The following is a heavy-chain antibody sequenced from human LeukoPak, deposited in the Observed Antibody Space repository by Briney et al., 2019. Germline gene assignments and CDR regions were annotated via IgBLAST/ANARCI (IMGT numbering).Heavy chain of an antibody. Sequence: GGSLRLSCAASGFTFSSYWMHWVRQAPGKGLVWVSGINSDGSTTGYADSVKGRLTISRDNAKNTLFLQMNSLRAEDTAVYYCARDQTDYNFVFDSWGQGTLVTVSS. CDR3: ARDQTDYNFVFDS. D-gene: IGHD4/OR15-4a*01. CDR1: GFTFSSYW. V-gene: IGHV3-74*01. J-gene: IGHJ5*01. CDR2: INSDGSTT.